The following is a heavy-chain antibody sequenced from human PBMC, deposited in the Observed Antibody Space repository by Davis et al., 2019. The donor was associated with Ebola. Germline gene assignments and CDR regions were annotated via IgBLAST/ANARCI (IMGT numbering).Heavy chain of an antibody. CDR1: VITFSSYA. CDR2: ISGSGGNT. CDR3: ARAVQGVAATVPYYYYGMDV. J-gene: IGHJ6*02. V-gene: IGHV3-23*01. Sequence: GESLKISCADSVITFSSYAMTWVRQAPGKGLEWVSAISGSGGNTYYADSVKGRFTISRDNSKKTMYLQMNSLRAEDTAVYYCARAVQGVAATVPYYYYGMDVWGQGTTVTASS. D-gene: IGHD6-25*01.